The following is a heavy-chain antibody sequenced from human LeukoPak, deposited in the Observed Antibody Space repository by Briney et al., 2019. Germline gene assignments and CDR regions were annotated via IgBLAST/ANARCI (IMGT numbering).Heavy chain of an antibody. CDR3: ARAGYYYDSSGPPGY. Sequence: PSQTLSLTCTVSGGSISSGDYYWSWIRQPPGTGLEWIGYIYYSGSTYYNPSLKSRVTISVDTSKNQFSLKLSSVTAADTAVYYCARAGYYYDSSGPPGYWGQGTLVTVSS. J-gene: IGHJ4*02. V-gene: IGHV4-30-4*08. CDR1: GGSISSGDYY. CDR2: IYYSGST. D-gene: IGHD3-22*01.